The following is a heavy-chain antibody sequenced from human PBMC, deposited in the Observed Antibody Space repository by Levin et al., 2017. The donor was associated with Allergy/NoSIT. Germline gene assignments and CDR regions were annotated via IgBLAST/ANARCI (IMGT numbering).Heavy chain of an antibody. J-gene: IGHJ6*02. V-gene: IGHV3-11*01. D-gene: IGHD3-10*01. CDR2: ISSSGSTI. CDR1: GFTFSDYY. CDR3: ARDGVLGVRGRAKYYYGMDV. Sequence: GGSLRLSCAASGFTFSDYYMSWIRQAPGKGLEWVSYISSSGSTIYYADSVKGRFTISRDNAKNSLYLQMNSLRAEDTAVYYCARDGVLGVRGRAKYYYGMDVWGQGTTVTVSS.